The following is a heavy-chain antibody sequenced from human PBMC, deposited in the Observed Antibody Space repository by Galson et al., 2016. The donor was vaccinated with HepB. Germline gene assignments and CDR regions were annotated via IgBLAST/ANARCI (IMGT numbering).Heavy chain of an antibody. D-gene: IGHD2/OR15-2a*01. CDR3: AKRHEYCPPVGCSVDY. CDR1: GFTFSQRG. J-gene: IGHJ4*02. Sequence: SLRLSCAASGFTFSQRGMHWVRQAPGKGLEWVAADSMDGRRKFYADSVKGRFTISRDNSNNMLFLQMSSLRVDDTAVYYCAKRHEYCPPVGCSVDYWDQGTLVSVSS. V-gene: IGHV3-30*18. CDR2: DSMDGRRK.